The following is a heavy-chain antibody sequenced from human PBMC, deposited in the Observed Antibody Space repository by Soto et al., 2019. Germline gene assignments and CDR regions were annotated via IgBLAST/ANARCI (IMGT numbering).Heavy chain of an antibody. D-gene: IGHD2-2*01. Sequence: EVQLLESGGGLVQPGGSLRLSCAASGFTFSSYAMKWVRQAPGKGLEWVSLIGESGTPTYYADSVKGRFTISRDNSGNTLFLEMYSLRAEDTAVYYCARYIPGVRYYVMDVWCQGPTVTVSS. CDR2: IGESGTPT. J-gene: IGHJ6*02. CDR1: GFTFSSYA. CDR3: ARYIPGVRYYVMDV. V-gene: IGHV3-23*01.